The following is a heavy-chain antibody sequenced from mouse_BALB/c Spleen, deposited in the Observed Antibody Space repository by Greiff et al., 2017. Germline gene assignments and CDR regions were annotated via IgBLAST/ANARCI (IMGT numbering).Heavy chain of an antibody. V-gene: IGHV1S81*02. Sequence: QVQLKQPGAELVKPGASVKLSCKASGYTFTSYWMHWVKQRPGQGLEWIGEINPSNGRTNYNEKFKSKATLTVDKSSSTAYMQLSSLTSEDSAVYYCAIYYYGSTLYWYFDVWGAGTTVTVSS. D-gene: IGHD1-1*01. CDR1: GYTFTSYW. CDR2: INPSNGRT. J-gene: IGHJ1*01. CDR3: AIYYYGSTLYWYFDV.